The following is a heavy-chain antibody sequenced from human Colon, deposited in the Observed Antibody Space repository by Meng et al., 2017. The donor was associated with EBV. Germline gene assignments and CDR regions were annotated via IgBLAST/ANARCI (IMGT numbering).Heavy chain of an antibody. CDR2: INPDGSVI. CDR1: GFTLSSSW. CDR3: AKDCFGDKDS. D-gene: IGHD2-21*01. Sequence: EVQVVECGGGLVQPGGSLRLSCAACGFTLSSSWVHWVREAPVKGLVWVSRINPDGSVINYADSVKGRFTISRDNAKNTVYLQMTNLRADDTAVYYCAKDCFGDKDSWGQGTLVTVSS. V-gene: IGHV3-74*01. J-gene: IGHJ4*02.